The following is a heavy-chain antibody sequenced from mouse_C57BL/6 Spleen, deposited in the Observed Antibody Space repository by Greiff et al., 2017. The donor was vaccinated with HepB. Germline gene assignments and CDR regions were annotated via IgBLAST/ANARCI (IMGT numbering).Heavy chain of an antibody. D-gene: IGHD2-4*01. CDR2: IYPRSGNT. V-gene: IGHV1-81*01. J-gene: IGHJ3*01. Sequence: VQLQQSGAELARPGASVKLSCKASGFTFTSYGISWVKQGTGQGLEWIGEIYPRSGNTYYNEKFKGKATLTADKSSSTAYMELRSLTSEDSAVYFCADYGFAYWGQGTLVTVSA. CDR1: GFTFTSYG. CDR3: ADYGFAY.